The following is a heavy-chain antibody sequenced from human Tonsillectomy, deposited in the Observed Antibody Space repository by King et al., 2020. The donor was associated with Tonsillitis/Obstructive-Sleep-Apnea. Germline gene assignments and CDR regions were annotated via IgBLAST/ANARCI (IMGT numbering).Heavy chain of an antibody. D-gene: IGHD6-19*01. J-gene: IGHJ4*02. CDR2: INTNTGSP. CDR1: GYTFNKYA. Sequence: HVQLVESGSGLKKPGASVKVSCTASGYTFNKYAMMWVRQAPGQGLEWMGWINTNTGSPTYAQGFTGRFGFSFDTSVRTAYLQISSLKAEDTAMYYCAREFNSGFWGPDYWGQGTLLTVSS. CDR3: AREFNSGFWGPDY. V-gene: IGHV7-4-1*02.